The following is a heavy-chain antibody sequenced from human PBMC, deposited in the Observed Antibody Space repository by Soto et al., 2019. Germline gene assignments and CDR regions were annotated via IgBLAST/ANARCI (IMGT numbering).Heavy chain of an antibody. CDR3: ARDFNFIFDAFADMRWNFDP. D-gene: IGHD3-3*02. CDR2: VYTTGST. CDR1: GGSINTYY. J-gene: IGHJ5*02. V-gene: IGHV4-4*07. Sequence: SETLSLTCTVTGGSINTYYWSWIRQSAGKGLEWIGRVYTTGSTNYNPSLKSRVTISVDTSRNQFSLSLRSVTAADTAVYYCARDFNFIFDAFADMRWNFDPWGQGALVTVYS.